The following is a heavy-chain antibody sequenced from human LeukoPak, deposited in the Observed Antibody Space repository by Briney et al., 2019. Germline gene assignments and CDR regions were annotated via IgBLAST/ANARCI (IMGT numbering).Heavy chain of an antibody. CDR1: EFTFSTYS. J-gene: IGHJ2*01. V-gene: IGHV3-21*01. Sequence: YPGGSLRLACAASEFTFSTYSMNSVRQAPGKGLEWVSSISSGSTYIYYADSVKGRFTISRDNPKNSLYLQMNSLRAEETAVYYCAGSDTTGYSPREWDYWYFDLWGRGTLVTASS. CDR3: AGSDTTGYSPREWDYWYFDL. CDR2: ISSGSTYI. D-gene: IGHD3-9*01.